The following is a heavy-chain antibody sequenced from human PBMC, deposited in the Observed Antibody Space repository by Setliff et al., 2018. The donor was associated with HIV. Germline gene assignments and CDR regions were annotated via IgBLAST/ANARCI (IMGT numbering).Heavy chain of an antibody. D-gene: IGHD6-19*01. Sequence: PGGSLRLSCGASGFSFSSYSMNWVRQAPGKGLEWVSYISPSSTIIYYPDSVKGRFTTSRDNARNSLYLEMNSLRAEDTAVYYCARYALAVPGYHNAFDIWGQGTMVTVSS. CDR2: ISPSSTII. CDR3: ARYALAVPGYHNAFDI. CDR1: GFSFSSYS. V-gene: IGHV3-48*01. J-gene: IGHJ3*02.